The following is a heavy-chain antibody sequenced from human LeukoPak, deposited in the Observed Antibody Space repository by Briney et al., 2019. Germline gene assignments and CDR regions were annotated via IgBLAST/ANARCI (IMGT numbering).Heavy chain of an antibody. CDR3: IRDFRSADL. CDR1: GFTFSSYW. CDR2: INTDGSTT. J-gene: IGHJ5*02. V-gene: IGHV3-74*01. Sequence: GGSLRLSCAASGFTFSSYWMHWVRQAPGKGLVWVSRINTDGSTTTYADSVRGRFIISRDNAKNTVYLEMNSLSVEDTATYYCIRDFRSADLWGQGTLVTVTS.